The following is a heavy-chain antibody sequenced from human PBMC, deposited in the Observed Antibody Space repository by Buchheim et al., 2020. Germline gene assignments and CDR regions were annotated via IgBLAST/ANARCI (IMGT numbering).Heavy chain of an antibody. CDR2: INPNSGGP. D-gene: IGHD3-3*01. Sequence: QVQLVQSGAEVKKPGASVKVSCKASGYTFTGYYMHWVRQAPGQGLEWMGRINPNSGGPNYAQKFQGRVTMTRDTSISPAYMELSRRRSDDTAVYYCARGGWTGDFWSGYLDDYWGQGTL. CDR3: ARGGWTGDFWSGYLDDY. V-gene: IGHV1-2*06. J-gene: IGHJ4*02. CDR1: GYTFTGYY.